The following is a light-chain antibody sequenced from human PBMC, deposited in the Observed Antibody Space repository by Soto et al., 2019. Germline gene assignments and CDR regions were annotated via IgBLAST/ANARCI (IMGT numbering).Light chain of an antibody. V-gene: IGLV1-51*01. Sequence: QSVLTQPPSVSAAPGQMVTISCSGSSSNIGNDYVSWYQQLPGTAPKLIIYDNNKRPSGIPDRFSGSKSGTSATLGITGLQTGDEADYYCGTWDSSLSAVVFGGGTKLTVL. CDR2: DNN. J-gene: IGLJ2*01. CDR3: GTWDSSLSAVV. CDR1: SSNIGNDY.